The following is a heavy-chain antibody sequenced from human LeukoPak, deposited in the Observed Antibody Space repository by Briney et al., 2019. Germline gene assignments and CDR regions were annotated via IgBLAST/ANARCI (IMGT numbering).Heavy chain of an antibody. CDR1: GFTFSSYW. V-gene: IGHV3-74*01. Sequence: PGGSLRLSCAASGFTFSSYWMHWVRQAPGKGVVWVSRINSDGSSTSYADSVKGRFTISRDNAKNTLYLQMNSLRAEDTAVYYCAKSSIAAPIFDYWGQGTLVTVSS. CDR2: INSDGSST. J-gene: IGHJ4*02. D-gene: IGHD6-6*01. CDR3: AKSSIAAPIFDY.